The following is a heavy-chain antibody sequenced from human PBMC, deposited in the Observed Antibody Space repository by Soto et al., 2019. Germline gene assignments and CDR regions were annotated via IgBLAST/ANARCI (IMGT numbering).Heavy chain of an antibody. CDR1: GGSVSSGSYY. D-gene: IGHD5-12*01. CDR3: ASRGKMATTHNPFDY. CDR2: IYYSGST. V-gene: IGHV4-61*01. Sequence: SEPLALTCTVSGGSVSSGSYYWSWIRQPPGKGLEWIGYIYYSGSTNYNPSLKSRVTISVDTSKNQFSLKLSSVTAADTAVYYCASRGKMATTHNPFDYWGQGTLVTVSS. J-gene: IGHJ4*02.